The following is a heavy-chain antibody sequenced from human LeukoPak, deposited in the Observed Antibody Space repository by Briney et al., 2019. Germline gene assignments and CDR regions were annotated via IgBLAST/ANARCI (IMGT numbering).Heavy chain of an antibody. CDR2: SNPSRGTT. J-gene: IGHJ5*02. CDR3: ARSGDGEDCSGGRCYSDWFDP. V-gene: IGHV1-46*01. D-gene: IGHD2-15*01. CDR1: GYTFTNYY. Sequence: ASVKVSCKTSGYTFTNYYIHWVRQAPGQGLEWTGASNPSRGTTSYARKFQGRVTMTRDTSTSTVYMELNSLRSEATAVYYCARSGDGEDCSGGRCYSDWFDPWGQGTLVTVSS.